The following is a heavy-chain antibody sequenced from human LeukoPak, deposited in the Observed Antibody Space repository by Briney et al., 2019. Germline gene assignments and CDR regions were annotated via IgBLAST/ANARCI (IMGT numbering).Heavy chain of an antibody. CDR3: ARGPRYSYDSSILLFDY. Sequence: ASVKVSCKASGYTFTSYGISWVRQAPGQGLEWMGRISAYNGNTNYLQKLQGRVTMTTDTSTATAYMELRSLRPSDTAVYFCARGPRYSYDSSILLFDYWGQGTLVTVSS. CDR1: GYTFTSYG. D-gene: IGHD3-22*01. V-gene: IGHV1-18*01. CDR2: ISAYNGNT. J-gene: IGHJ4*02.